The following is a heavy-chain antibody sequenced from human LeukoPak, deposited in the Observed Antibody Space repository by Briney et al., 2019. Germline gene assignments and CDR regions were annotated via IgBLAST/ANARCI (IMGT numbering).Heavy chain of an antibody. J-gene: IGHJ6*03. CDR2: IYYSGST. CDR3: ARAAGILYYYYMDV. V-gene: IGHV4-39*07. CDR1: GGSISSSSYY. D-gene: IGHD2-2*02. Sequence: SETLSLTCTVSGGSISSSSYYWGWIRQPPGKGLEWIGSIYYSGSTYYNPSLKSRVNISVDTSKNQFSLKLSSVTAADTAVYYCARAAGILYYYYMDVWGKGTTVTVSS.